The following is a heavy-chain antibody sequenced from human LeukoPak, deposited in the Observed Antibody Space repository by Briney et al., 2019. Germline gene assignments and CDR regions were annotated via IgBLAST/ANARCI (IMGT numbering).Heavy chain of an antibody. J-gene: IGHJ4*02. V-gene: IGHV3-7*01. CDR2: IKPDGSDK. CDR3: VGDPGDY. CDR1: GFSFTSYW. Sequence: GGSLRLSCAASGFSFTSYWMSWVRQAAGKGLEWVANIKPDGSDKYYVDSVKGRFTISRDNAKNSLYLEMDTLRAEDTAVYYCVGDPGDYWGQGTLVTVSS.